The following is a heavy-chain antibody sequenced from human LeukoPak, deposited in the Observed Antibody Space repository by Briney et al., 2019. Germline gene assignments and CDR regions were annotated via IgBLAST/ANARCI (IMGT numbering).Heavy chain of an antibody. CDR3: ASGGPYGSGSYYWFDY. V-gene: IGHV3-48*04. J-gene: IGHJ4*02. CDR2: ISSSSSTI. CDR1: GFTFSSYS. Sequence: GGSLRLSCAASGFTFSSYSMNWVRQAPGKGLEWVSYISSSSSTIYYADSVKGRFTISRDNAMNSLYLQMNSLRAEDTAVYYCASGGPYGSGSYYWFDYWGQGTLVTVSS. D-gene: IGHD3-10*01.